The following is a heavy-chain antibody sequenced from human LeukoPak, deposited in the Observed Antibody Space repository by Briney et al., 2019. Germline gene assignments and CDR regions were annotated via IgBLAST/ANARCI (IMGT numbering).Heavy chain of an antibody. D-gene: IGHD4-17*01. CDR1: GFTFSSYG. Sequence: GGSLRLSCAASGFTFSSYGMHWVRQAPGKGLEWVAFIRYDGSNKYYADSVKGRFTISRDNSKNTLYLQMNSLRAEDTAVYYCARDPRMTTVTAYYFDYWGQGTLVTVSS. CDR2: IRYDGSNK. J-gene: IGHJ4*02. V-gene: IGHV3-30*02. CDR3: ARDPRMTTVTAYYFDY.